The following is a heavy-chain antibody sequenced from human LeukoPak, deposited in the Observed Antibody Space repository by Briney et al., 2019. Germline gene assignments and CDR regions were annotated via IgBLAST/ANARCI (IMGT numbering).Heavy chain of an antibody. CDR1: GGSISSYY. J-gene: IGHJ4*02. Sequence: SETLSLTCTVSGGSISSYYWSWIRQPAGKGLEWIGRIYTSGSTNYNPSLKSRVTISVDTSKNHFSLKLSSVTAADTAIYYCARVSGFGDPFDYWGQGTLVTVSS. CDR2: IYTSGST. D-gene: IGHD3-10*01. V-gene: IGHV4-4*07. CDR3: ARVSGFGDPFDY.